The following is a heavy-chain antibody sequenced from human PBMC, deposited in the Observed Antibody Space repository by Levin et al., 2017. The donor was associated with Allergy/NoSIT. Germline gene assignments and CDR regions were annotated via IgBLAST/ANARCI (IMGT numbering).Heavy chain of an antibody. V-gene: IGHV2-70*04. CDR3: ARTSRYGGNWYYFDY. CDR1: GFSLSTSGMR. D-gene: IGHD4-23*01. CDR2: IDSENDK. J-gene: IGHJ4*02. Sequence: SQTLSLTCTFSGFSLSTSGMRVSWIRQPPGKALEWLAHIDSENDKIYSPSLKTRLTISKDTSKNQVVLTMTNMDPVDTATYYCARTSRYGGNWYYFDYWGQGTLVTVSS.